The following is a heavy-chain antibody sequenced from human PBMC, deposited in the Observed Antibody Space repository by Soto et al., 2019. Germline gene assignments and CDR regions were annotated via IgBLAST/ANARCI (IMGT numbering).Heavy chain of an antibody. CDR1: GASISSIGYY. CDR3: ARVASCGGDCYSGTFDY. Sequence: QVKLQESGPGLVKPSQTLSLTCTVSGASISSIGYYWSWIRQHPGKGLEWIGYMYYSGSTYYNPSLKWRISLSVDTSKNQFSLKLTSVTAADTAVYYCARVASCGGDCYSGTFDYWGQGTLVTVSS. V-gene: IGHV4-31*03. CDR2: MYYSGST. J-gene: IGHJ4*02. D-gene: IGHD2-21*02.